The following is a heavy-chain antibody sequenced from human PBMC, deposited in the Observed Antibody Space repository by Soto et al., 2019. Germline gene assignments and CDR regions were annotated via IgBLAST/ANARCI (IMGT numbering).Heavy chain of an antibody. Sequence: GGSLRLSCAGSGFAFSGSAMNWVRQASGKWLECVGRIRSKADSYATAYAASVKGRFTISRDDSKNTAYLQMNSLKTEETAVYYCTRSYSGHAFDIWGQGTMVTVSS. D-gene: IGHD1-26*01. V-gene: IGHV3-73*01. CDR2: IRSKADSYAT. CDR3: TRSYSGHAFDI. CDR1: GFAFSGSA. J-gene: IGHJ3*02.